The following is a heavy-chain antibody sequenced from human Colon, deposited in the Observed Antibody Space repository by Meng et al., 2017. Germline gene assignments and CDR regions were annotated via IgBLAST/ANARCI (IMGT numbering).Heavy chain of an antibody. V-gene: IGHV1-18*01. CDR1: GYTFTSYT. J-gene: IGHJ3*02. Sequence: ASVMVSCKASGYTFTSYTISWVRQPPGQGLQWMGWISAYNGNTNYAQKLQGRVTMTTDTSTSTAYMELRSLRSDDTAVYYCARGRQLASPTGYDAFDIWGQGTMVTVSS. CDR2: ISAYNGNT. D-gene: IGHD6-13*01. CDR3: ARGRQLASPTGYDAFDI.